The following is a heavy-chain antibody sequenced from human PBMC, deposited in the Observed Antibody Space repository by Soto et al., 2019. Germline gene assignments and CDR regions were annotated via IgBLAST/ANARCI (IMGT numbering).Heavy chain of an antibody. J-gene: IGHJ6*02. CDR1: GYTFTSYA. D-gene: IGHD6-19*01. CDR2: INAGNGNT. Sequence: ASVKVSCKASGYTFTSYAMHWVRQAPGQRLEWMGWINAGNGNTKYSQKFQGRVTITRDTSASTAYMELSSLRSEDTAVYYCARDHTRTAWHSSGWSPDYYYGMDVWGQGTTVTVSS. CDR3: ARDHTRTAWHSSGWSPDYYYGMDV. V-gene: IGHV1-3*01.